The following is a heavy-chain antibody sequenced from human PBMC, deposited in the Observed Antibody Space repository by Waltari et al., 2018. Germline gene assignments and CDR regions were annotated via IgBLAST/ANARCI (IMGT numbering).Heavy chain of an antibody. D-gene: IGHD3-10*01. CDR1: GFTFSDYY. J-gene: IGHJ4*02. CDR3: ASQYGSGPNDY. CDR2: ISSSGSNG. V-gene: IGHV3-11*04. Sequence: QVQLVESGGGLVKPGGSLRLSCAASGFTFSDYYMSWSRQAPGKGLEWVSYISSSGSNGYYADSVKGRLTSSRDNDKNSLYLQMNSLGAEDTAGYYCASQYGSGPNDYWGQGTLVTVSS.